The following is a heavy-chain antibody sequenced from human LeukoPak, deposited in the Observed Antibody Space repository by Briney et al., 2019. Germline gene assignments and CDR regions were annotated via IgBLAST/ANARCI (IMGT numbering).Heavy chain of an antibody. CDR2: MNPNSGNT. D-gene: IGHD5-18*01. Sequence: ASVKVSCKASGYTFTSYDINWVRQATGQGLEWMGWMNPNSGNTGYAQKFQGRVTITADESTSTAYMELSSLRSEDTAVYYCARTPGYSYASRFDYWGQGTLVTVSS. CDR3: ARTPGYSYASRFDY. V-gene: IGHV1-8*01. J-gene: IGHJ4*02. CDR1: GYTFTSYD.